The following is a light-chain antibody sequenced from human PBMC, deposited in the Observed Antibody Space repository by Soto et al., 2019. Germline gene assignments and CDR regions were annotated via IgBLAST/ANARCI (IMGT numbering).Light chain of an antibody. CDR3: QQYNSYSEA. CDR1: QSVSSNY. CDR2: GAS. V-gene: IGKV3-20*01. J-gene: IGKJ5*01. Sequence: EIVLTQSPGTLSLSPGERATLSCRASQSVSSNYLAWYQRKPGHAPRLLIYGASSRTTGIPDRFSGSGSGTEFTLTISSLQPDDFVTYYCQQYNSYSEAFGQGTRLEIK.